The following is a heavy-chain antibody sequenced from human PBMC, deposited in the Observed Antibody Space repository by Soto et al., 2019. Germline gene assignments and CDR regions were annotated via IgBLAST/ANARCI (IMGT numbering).Heavy chain of an antibody. V-gene: IGHV4-30-2*01. CDR1: GGSISSGGYS. J-gene: IGHJ5*02. CDR3: ARVIVVVPAATDNWFDP. Sequence: QLQLQESGSGLVKPSQTLSLTCAVSGGSISSGGYSWSWIRQPPGKGLEWIGYIYHSGSTYYNPSLKSRVTLSVDRSKNQFSLKLSSVTAADTAVYYCARVIVVVPAATDNWFDPWGQGTLVTVSS. D-gene: IGHD2-2*01. CDR2: IYHSGST.